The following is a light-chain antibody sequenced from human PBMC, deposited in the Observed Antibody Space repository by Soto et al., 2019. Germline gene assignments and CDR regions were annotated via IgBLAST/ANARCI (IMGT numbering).Light chain of an antibody. CDR2: DAS. V-gene: IGKV1-33*01. J-gene: IGKJ5*01. CDR3: QQYENLPT. CDR1: QDINSY. Sequence: DILMTQSPSSLSASVGDRVTITCQASQDINSYLNWFQQKPGKAPKVLIYDASNLKTGVPSRFSGSGSGTHYTFTISSLQPEDIATYYCQQYENLPTFGQGTRLEIK.